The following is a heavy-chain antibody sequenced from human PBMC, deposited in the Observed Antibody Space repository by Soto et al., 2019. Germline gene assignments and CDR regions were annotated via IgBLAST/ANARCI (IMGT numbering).Heavy chain of an antibody. V-gene: IGHV4-34*01. CDR3: DSLRFLEWLFDGWFDP. J-gene: IGHJ5*02. D-gene: IGHD3-3*01. CDR2: INHSGST. Sequence: SETLSLTCAVYGGSFSGYYWSWIRQPPGKGLEWIGDINHSGSTNYNPSLKSRVTISVDTSKNQFSLKLNSVTAADTAVYYCDSLRFLEWLFDGWFDPWGRGTLVTVSS. CDR1: GGSFSGYY.